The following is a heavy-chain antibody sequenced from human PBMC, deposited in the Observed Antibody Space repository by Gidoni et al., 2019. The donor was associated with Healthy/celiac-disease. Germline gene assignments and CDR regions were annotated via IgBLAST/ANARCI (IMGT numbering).Heavy chain of an antibody. V-gene: IGHV4-39*01. J-gene: IGHJ5*02. CDR3: ARRYFYGGNSRNWFDP. D-gene: IGHD4-17*01. CDR2: IYYSGST. CDR1: GGSISSSSYY. Sequence: QLQLQESVPGLVKPSETLSLTCTVSGGSISSSSYYWGWIRQPPGKGLEWIGSIYYSGSTYYNPSLKSRVTISVDTSKNQFSLKLSSVTAADTAVYYCARRYFYGGNSRNWFDPWGQGTLVTVSS.